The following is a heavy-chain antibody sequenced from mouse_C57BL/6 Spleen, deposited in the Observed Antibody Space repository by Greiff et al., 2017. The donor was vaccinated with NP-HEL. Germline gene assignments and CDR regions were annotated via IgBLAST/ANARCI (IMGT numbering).Heavy chain of an antibody. D-gene: IGHD1-1*01. V-gene: IGHV1-61*01. J-gene: IGHJ2*01. CDR1: GYTFTSYW. Sequence: QVQLQQPGAELVRPGSSVKLSCKASGYTFTSYWLDWVKQRPGQGLEWIGNIYPSDSETHYNQKFKDKATLTVDKSSSTAYMQLSSLPSEDSAVYYCARYGSSDVNLDYWGQGTTLTVSS. CDR2: IYPSDSET. CDR3: ARYGSSDVNLDY.